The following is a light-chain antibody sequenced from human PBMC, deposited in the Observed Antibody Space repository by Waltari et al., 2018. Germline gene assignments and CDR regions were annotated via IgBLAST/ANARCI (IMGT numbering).Light chain of an antibody. CDR1: PSVTSSH. Sequence: ETVLTQSPGPLSLSPGARDPLSCRASPSVTSSHLAWYQQKPGQAPRLPIYGASSRATGIPDMFSGSGSGTDFTLTITRLAPEDFAVYYCQKYGNSPRTFGQGTEVEIK. CDR3: QKYGNSPRT. V-gene: IGKV3-20*01. J-gene: IGKJ1*01. CDR2: GAS.